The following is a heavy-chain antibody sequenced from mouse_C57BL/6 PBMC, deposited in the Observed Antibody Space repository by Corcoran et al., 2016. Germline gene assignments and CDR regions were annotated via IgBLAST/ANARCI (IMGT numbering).Heavy chain of an antibody. J-gene: IGHJ3*01. Sequence: QVQLKQSGAELVRPGASVKLSCKASGYTFTDYYINWVKQRPGQGLEWIARIYPGSGNTYYNEKFKGKATLTAEKSSSTAYMQLSSLTSEDSAVYFCAIYYDYDAWFAYWGQGTLVTVSA. CDR1: GYTFTDYY. V-gene: IGHV1-76*01. CDR2: IYPGSGNT. CDR3: AIYYDYDAWFAY. D-gene: IGHD2-4*01.